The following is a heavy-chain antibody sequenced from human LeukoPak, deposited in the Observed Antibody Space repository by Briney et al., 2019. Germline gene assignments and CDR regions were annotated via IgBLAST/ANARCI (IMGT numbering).Heavy chain of an antibody. D-gene: IGHD1-14*01. Sequence: PGGSLRLSCLASGYTFSDHWMGWVRQAPGKRLEWVAHIGRDGIHKGYVDSVEGRFTISRDNARNSVFLEMSNLRAEDSAVYLCAKYLNRAFDYWGQGSPVTVSS. CDR3: AKYLNRAFDY. CDR1: GYTFSDHW. J-gene: IGHJ4*02. V-gene: IGHV3-7*01. CDR2: IGRDGIHK.